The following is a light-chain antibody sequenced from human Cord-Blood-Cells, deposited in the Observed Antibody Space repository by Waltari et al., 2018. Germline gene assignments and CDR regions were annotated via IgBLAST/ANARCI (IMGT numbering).Light chain of an antibody. V-gene: IGKV3-11*01. J-gene: IGKJ4*01. Sequence: EIVLTQSPATLSLSPGERATLSCRASQSVSSYLAWYQQKPGQDPRLLIYDASNRATGIPARVSGSGSGTDFTLTISSLEPEDFAVYYCQQRSNWPPLTFGGGTKVEIK. CDR1: QSVSSY. CDR3: QQRSNWPPLT. CDR2: DAS.